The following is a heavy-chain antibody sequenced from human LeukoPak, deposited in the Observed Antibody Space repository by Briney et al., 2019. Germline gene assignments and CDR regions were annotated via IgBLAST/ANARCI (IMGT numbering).Heavy chain of an antibody. V-gene: IGHV3-30*03. CDR3: ARDRLAAALDY. Sequence: GGSLRLSCAASGFTFSSYWMSWVRQAPGKGLEWVAVISYDGSNKYYADSVKGRFTISRDNSKNTLYLQMNSLRAEDTAVYYCARDRLAAALDYWGQGTLVTVSS. CDR1: GFTFSSYW. J-gene: IGHJ4*02. CDR2: ISYDGSNK. D-gene: IGHD6-13*01.